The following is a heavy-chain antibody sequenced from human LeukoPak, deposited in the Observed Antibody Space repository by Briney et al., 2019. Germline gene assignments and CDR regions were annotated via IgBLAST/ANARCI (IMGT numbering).Heavy chain of an antibody. Sequence: ASVKVSCKASGYSFTSYDIDWVRQAAGQGLEWMGWMNPTSGNTVYAQKLQGRVSMTRDTSMTTAYMELFGLKPEDTALYFCAREIRGYYYLDVWGTGTTVTVSS. CDR2: MNPTSGNT. CDR1: GYSFTSYD. CDR3: AREIRGYYYLDV. V-gene: IGHV1-8*01. J-gene: IGHJ6*03.